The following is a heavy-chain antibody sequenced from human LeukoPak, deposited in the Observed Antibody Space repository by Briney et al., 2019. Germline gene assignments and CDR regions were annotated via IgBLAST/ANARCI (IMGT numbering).Heavy chain of an antibody. V-gene: IGHV1-2*02. CDR2: INPNSGGT. J-gene: IGHJ3*02. D-gene: IGHD3-22*01. CDR3: ARDEINYYDSSGYYPAAFDI. CDR1: GYTFTCYY. Sequence: ASVKVSCKASGYTFTCYYMHWVRQAPGQGLEWMGWINPNSGGTNYAQKFQGRVTMTRDTSISTAYMELSSLRSEDTAVYYCARDEINYYDSSGYYPAAFDIWGQGTMVTVSS.